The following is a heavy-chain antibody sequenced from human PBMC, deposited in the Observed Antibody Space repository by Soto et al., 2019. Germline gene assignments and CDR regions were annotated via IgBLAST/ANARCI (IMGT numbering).Heavy chain of an antibody. D-gene: IGHD6-6*01. Sequence: TGGSLRLSCAASGFTVSSSYAMSWVRQAPGKGLEWVSSINDRGVGTYYADSVKGRFTISRDNSKNTLYLQMDSLRAEDTAVYYCAKDWYSSSPGLRFDYWGQGTLVTVSS. CDR1: GFTVSSSYA. CDR2: INDRGVGT. CDR3: AKDWYSSSPGLRFDY. J-gene: IGHJ4*02. V-gene: IGHV3-23*01.